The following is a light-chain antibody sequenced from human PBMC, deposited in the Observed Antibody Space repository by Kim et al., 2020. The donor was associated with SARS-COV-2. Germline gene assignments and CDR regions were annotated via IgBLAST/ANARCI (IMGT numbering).Light chain of an antibody. J-gene: IGLJ1*01. V-gene: IGLV2-8*01. CDR2: EVS. Sequence: PGQSVTVSCTGSSSDIGAYENVSWYQQHPGKAPKLMISEVSKRSSGVPDRFSGSKSGNTASLTVSGLQAEDEADYYCCSYARTSYVFGTGTKVTVL. CDR1: SSDIGAYEN. CDR3: CSYARTSYV.